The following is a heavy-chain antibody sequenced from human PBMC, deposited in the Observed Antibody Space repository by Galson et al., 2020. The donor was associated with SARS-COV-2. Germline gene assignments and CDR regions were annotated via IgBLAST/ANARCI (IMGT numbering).Heavy chain of an antibody. CDR3: AKGGYSGYDLGGYSFDY. Sequence: GGSLRLSCAASGFIFSSYAMHWVRQAPGKGLEWVAFIPYDGSNIYYADSVKGRFTISRDNSKNTLYLQMNSLRAEDTAVFYCAKGGYSGYDLGGYSFDYWGQGTLVTVSS. CDR2: IPYDGSNI. J-gene: IGHJ4*02. CDR1: GFIFSSYA. D-gene: IGHD5-12*01. V-gene: IGHV3-30*02.